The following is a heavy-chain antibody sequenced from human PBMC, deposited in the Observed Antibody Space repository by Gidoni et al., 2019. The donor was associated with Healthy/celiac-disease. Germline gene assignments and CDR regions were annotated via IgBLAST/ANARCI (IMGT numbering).Heavy chain of an antibody. V-gene: IGHV4-39*01. CDR1: GGSLSSSSYY. CDR3: ARRRAGTKDSVVVPAASHAFDI. Sequence: QLQLQESGPGLVQPSETLSLTCTVSGGSLSSSSYYWGWIRQPPGKGLEWIGSIYYSGSTYYNPSLKSRVTISVDTSKNQFSLKLSSVTAADTAVYYCARRRAGTKDSVVVPAASHAFDIWGQGTMVTVSS. D-gene: IGHD2-2*01. CDR2: IYYSGST. J-gene: IGHJ3*02.